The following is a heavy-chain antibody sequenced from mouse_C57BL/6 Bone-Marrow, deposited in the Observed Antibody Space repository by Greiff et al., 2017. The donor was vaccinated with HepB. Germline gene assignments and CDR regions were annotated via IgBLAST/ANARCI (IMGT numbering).Heavy chain of an antibody. Sequence: VQLKQSGTVLARPGASVKMSCKTSGYTFTSYWMPWVKQRPGQGLEWIGAIYPGNSDTSYNQKFKGKAKLTAVTSASTAYMELSSLTNADSAVYYCTSGGDYDYGYAMDYWGQGTSVTVSS. J-gene: IGHJ4*01. CDR1: GYTFTSYW. D-gene: IGHD2-4*01. CDR3: TSGGDYDYGYAMDY. CDR2: IYPGNSDT. V-gene: IGHV1-5*01.